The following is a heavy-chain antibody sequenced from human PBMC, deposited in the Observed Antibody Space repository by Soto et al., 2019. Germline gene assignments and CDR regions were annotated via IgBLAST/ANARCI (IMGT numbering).Heavy chain of an antibody. D-gene: IGHD5-12*01. CDR1: GAYVSSAGYS. Sequence: SETLSLTCSVSGAYVSSAGYSWSWIRHPPGKGLEWIGYVYQSGRTYGSVTTSYNPSLKSRVTISVDRSTNQFSLKLISVTAADTAVYFCARGQSIVAAIDYFDYWGQGSLVTVSS. J-gene: IGHJ4*02. CDR2: VYQSGRT. CDR3: ARGQSIVAAIDYFDY. V-gene: IGHV4-30-4*07.